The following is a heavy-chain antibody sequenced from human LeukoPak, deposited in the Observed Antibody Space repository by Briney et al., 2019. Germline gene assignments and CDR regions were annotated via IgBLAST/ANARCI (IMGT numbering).Heavy chain of an antibody. CDR2: ITGSGANT. Sequence: GGSLRLSCAASGFTFSSYAMNWVRQASGKWLKLVSVITGSGANTYHADSVKGRFTISRDNSKTTLYLQMNSLRVEDTAVYYCAKGTGGYCSGASCYPLDYWGQGTLVTVSS. D-gene: IGHD2-15*01. CDR1: GFTFSSYA. CDR3: AKGTGGYCSGASCYPLDY. V-gene: IGHV3-23*01. J-gene: IGHJ4*02.